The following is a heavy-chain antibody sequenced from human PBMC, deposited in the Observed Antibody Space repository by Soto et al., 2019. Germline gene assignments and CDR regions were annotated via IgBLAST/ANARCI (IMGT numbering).Heavy chain of an antibody. D-gene: IGHD6-19*01. J-gene: IGHJ4*02. Sequence: EVQLVESGGGLVQPGGSLRLSCEASGFTFSTYWLHWVRQAPGKGLVWVSRVNMDGSTTTYADSVKGRFTISRDNAKNTVYLQMNSLRDGDTAVYDCARGAKGQWLVDYWGQGTLVTVSS. CDR3: ARGAKGQWLVDY. CDR2: VNMDGSTT. CDR1: GFTFSTYW. V-gene: IGHV3-74*01.